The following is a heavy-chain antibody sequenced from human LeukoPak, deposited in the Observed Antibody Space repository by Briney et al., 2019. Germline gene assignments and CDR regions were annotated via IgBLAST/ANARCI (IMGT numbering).Heavy chain of an antibody. CDR3: ASFDCSSTSCYVIVPFYFDY. CDR2: IYYSGST. J-gene: IGHJ4*02. D-gene: IGHD2-2*01. V-gene: IGHV4-39*01. Sequence: PSETLSLTCTVSGGSISSSSYYWGWIRQPPGKGLEWIGSIYYSGSTYYNPSLKSRVTISVDTSKNQFSLKLSSVTAADTAVYYCASFDCSSTSCYVIVPFYFDYWGQGTLVTVSS. CDR1: GGSISSSSYY.